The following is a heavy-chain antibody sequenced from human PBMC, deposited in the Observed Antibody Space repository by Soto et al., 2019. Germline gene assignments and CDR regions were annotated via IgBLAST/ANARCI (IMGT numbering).Heavy chain of an antibody. CDR3: ARQSDYYGSGSYFDWFDP. Sequence: SETLSLTCTVSGVSISSSSYYWGWIRQPPGKGLEWIGSIYYSGSTYYNPSLKSRVTISVDTSKNQFSLKLSSVTAADTAVYYCARQSDYYGSGSYFDWFDPWGQGTLVTVSS. D-gene: IGHD3-10*01. CDR2: IYYSGST. V-gene: IGHV4-39*01. J-gene: IGHJ5*02. CDR1: GVSISSSSYY.